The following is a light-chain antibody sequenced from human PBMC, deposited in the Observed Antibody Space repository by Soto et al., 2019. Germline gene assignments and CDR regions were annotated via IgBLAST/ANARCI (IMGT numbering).Light chain of an antibody. J-gene: IGKJ3*01. CDR1: QSVSSSY. Sequence: EIVLTQSPGTLSLSPGERATLSCRASQSVSSSYLAWYQQKPGQAPRLLIYGASSRATGIPDRFSGSGSGTDFTLTISRLEPEDFAVYYCQQYVSLFTFGPGTKVHIK. CDR3: QQYVSLFT. V-gene: IGKV3-20*01. CDR2: GAS.